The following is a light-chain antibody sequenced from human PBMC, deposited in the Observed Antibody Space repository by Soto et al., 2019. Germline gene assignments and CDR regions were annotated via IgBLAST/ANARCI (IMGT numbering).Light chain of an antibody. CDR2: DVS. J-gene: IGLJ2*01. CDR3: SSYTSSSTVA. Sequence: QSALTQPASVSGAPGQTITISCTGTSSDVGGYNYVYWYQQLPGKAPKLMIYDVSNRPSGVSNRFSGSKSGNAASLTISGLEADEDAYYCQSSYTSSSTVAFGGGTKLTVL. CDR1: SSDVGGYNY. V-gene: IGLV2-14*01.